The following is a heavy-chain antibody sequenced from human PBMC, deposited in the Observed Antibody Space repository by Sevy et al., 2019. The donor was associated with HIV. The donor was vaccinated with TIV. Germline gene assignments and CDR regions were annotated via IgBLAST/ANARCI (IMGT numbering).Heavy chain of an antibody. Sequence: GGSLRLSCAASGFTFSSYSMNWVRQAPGKGLGWVSSISISSSYIYYADSVKGRFTISRDNAKNSLYLQMNSLRAEDTAVYYCARDSWPSSGWYAVGDAFDIWGQGTMVTVSS. D-gene: IGHD6-19*01. J-gene: IGHJ3*02. V-gene: IGHV3-21*01. CDR2: ISISSSYI. CDR1: GFTFSSYS. CDR3: ARDSWPSSGWYAVGDAFDI.